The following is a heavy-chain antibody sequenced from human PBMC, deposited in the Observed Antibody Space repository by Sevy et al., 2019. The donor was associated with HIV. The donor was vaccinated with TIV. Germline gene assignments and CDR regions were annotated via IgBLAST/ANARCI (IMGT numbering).Heavy chain of an antibody. D-gene: IGHD2-2*01. V-gene: IGHV3-23*01. J-gene: IGHJ6*02. CDR2: ISRSGGSI. CDR3: AKVDVVVPVAVYGLDV. CDR1: GFTFSNYA. Sequence: GGSLRLSCAASGFTFSNYAMSWVRQAPGKGLEWVSSISRSGGSIHYADSVKGRFTISRDNSKNTLYLQMNSLRAEETAVYYCAKVDVVVPVAVYGLDVWGQGTTVTVSS.